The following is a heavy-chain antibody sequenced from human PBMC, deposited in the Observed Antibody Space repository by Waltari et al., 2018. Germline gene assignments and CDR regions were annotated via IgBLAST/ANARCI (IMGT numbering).Heavy chain of an antibody. V-gene: IGHV1-2*06. J-gene: IGHJ5*02. D-gene: IGHD3-22*01. CDR3: ATPEDYYDSSGYS. CDR1: GYTFTGYY. CDR2: INPNSGGT. Sequence: QVQLVQSGAEVKKPGASVKVPCKASGYTFTGYYMPWVRPAPGQGLEWMGRINPNSGGTNYAQKFQGRVTMTRDTSISTAYMELSRLRSDDTAVYYCATPEDYYDSSGYSWGQGTLVTVSS.